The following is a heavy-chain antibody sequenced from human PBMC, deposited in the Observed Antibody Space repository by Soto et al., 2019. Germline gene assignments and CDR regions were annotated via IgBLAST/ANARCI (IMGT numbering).Heavy chain of an antibody. D-gene: IGHD2-2*02. Sequence: ASVKVSGKTSGYSFTGYYIHWVRQAPGQGLQWMGWMNPYSGGTNYAQKFQGRVTMSRDASSSTAYLELSSLRSDDTAIYYCARGSVAPAPIVVRYFDFWGQGSLVTVSS. CDR3: ARGSVAPAPIVVRYFDF. J-gene: IGHJ4*02. V-gene: IGHV1-2*02. CDR1: GYSFTGYY. CDR2: MNPYSGGT.